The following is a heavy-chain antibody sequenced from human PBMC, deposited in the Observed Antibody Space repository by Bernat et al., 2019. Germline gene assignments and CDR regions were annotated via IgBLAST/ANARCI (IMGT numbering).Heavy chain of an antibody. CDR2: ISGDGATT. CDR3: ASDSSGWLSLYFES. D-gene: IGHD6-19*01. CDR1: GFNSDDSA. V-gene: IGHV3-43*02. Sequence: EVKLVESGGGLVQPGGSLRLSCAASGFNSDDSAMYWVRQVPGKGLEWVSLISGDGATTDYAESVEGRFTISRDNSRASLYLHMNSLRPEDTAFYYCASDSSGWLSLYFESLGQGTLVTVSS. J-gene: IGHJ4*02.